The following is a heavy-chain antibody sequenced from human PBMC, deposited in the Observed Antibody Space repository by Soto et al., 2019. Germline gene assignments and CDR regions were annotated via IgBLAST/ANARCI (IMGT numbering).Heavy chain of an antibody. J-gene: IGHJ4*02. V-gene: IGHV3-48*01. Sequence: EVQLVESXXXXXXXXXSLRLSCAASGFTFSSYSMNWVRQAPGKGLEWVSYISSSSNTIYYADSVKGRFTISRDNAKNSLYLQMNSLRAEDTAVYYCARESSSGWFFDYWGQGTLVTVSS. CDR3: ARESSSGWFFDY. CDR2: ISSSSNTI. CDR1: GFTFSSYS. D-gene: IGHD6-19*01.